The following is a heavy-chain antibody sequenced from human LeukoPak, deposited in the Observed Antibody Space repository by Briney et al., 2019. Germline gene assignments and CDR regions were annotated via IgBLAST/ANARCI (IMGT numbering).Heavy chain of an antibody. CDR2: IKEDGSDK. CDR1: GLTFSSYW. J-gene: IGHJ6*02. V-gene: IGHV3-7*01. CDR3: ATFWGSIESNWLRDGMDV. Sequence: AGGSLRLSCAASGLTFSSYWMSWVRQAPGKGLEWVATIKEDGSDKFYVGSVKGRFAISRDNARNSLYLQMNSLRAEDTAVYYCATFWGSIESNWLRDGMDVWGRGTTVTVSS. D-gene: IGHD1-20*01.